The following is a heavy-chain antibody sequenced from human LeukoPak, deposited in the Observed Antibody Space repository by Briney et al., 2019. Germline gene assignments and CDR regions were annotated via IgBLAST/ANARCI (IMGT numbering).Heavy chain of an antibody. V-gene: IGHV4-59*12. J-gene: IGHJ5*02. CDR2: IYYSGNT. CDR1: GGSISSYY. CDR3: ARAVTSSSSWYKWVNWFDP. Sequence: SETLSLTCTVSGGSISSYYWSWIRQPPGKGLEWIGNIYYSGNTYYNPSLKSRVTISVDTSKNQFSLKLSSVTAADTAVYYCARAVTSSSSWYKWVNWFDPWGQGTLVTVSS. D-gene: IGHD6-13*01.